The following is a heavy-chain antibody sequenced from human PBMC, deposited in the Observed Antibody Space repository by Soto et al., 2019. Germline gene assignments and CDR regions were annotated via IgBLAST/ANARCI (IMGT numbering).Heavy chain of an antibody. V-gene: IGHV4-31*03. CDR1: GGSISSGGYH. D-gene: IGHD3-10*01. CDR3: ARGKNWFDP. Sequence: PSETLSLTCTVSGGSISSGGYHWSWIRQHPGKGLEWIGYIYYSGSTYYNPSLKSRVTISVDTSKNQFSLKLSSVTAADTAVYYCARGKNWFDPWCQGTLVTVSS. CDR2: IYYSGST. J-gene: IGHJ5*02.